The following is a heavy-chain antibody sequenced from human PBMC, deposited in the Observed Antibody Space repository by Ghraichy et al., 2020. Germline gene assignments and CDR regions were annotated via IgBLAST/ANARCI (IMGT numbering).Heavy chain of an antibody. CDR3: AREVVGPRWLVRGSRSFDY. CDR2: INHSGST. CDR1: GWSFSGYY. Sequence: SQTLSLTCAVYGWSFSGYYWSWIRQPPGKGLEWIGEINHSGSTNYNPSLKSRVTITVDTSKNQFSQKLTSVTAADTAVYYCAREVVGPRWLVRGSRSFDYWGQGTLVTVSS. J-gene: IGHJ4*02. D-gene: IGHD6-19*01. V-gene: IGHV4-34*01.